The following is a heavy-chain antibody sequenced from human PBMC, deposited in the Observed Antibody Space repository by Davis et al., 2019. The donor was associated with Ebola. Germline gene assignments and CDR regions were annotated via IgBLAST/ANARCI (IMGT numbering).Heavy chain of an antibody. CDR1: GVSISSGAYC. CDR3: ARGEQQLLTLPTVDYYHHGMDV. CDR2: IYYTGST. V-gene: IGHV4-31*03. J-gene: IGHJ6*04. Sequence: SETLSLTCSVSGVSISSGAYCWSWIRQFPGKGLEYIGYIYYTGSTYYNPSLKGRVTISLDTSKNDISLKLSSATAADTAVYYCARGEQQLLTLPTVDYYHHGMDVWGKGTTVTVSS. D-gene: IGHD6-13*01.